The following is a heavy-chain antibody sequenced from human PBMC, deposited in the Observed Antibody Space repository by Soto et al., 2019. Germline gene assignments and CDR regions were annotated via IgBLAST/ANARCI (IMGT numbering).Heavy chain of an antibody. D-gene: IGHD2-21*02. CDR2: ISGYNGKT. Sequence: QVQWVQSGGEVKKPGASVKVSCKASGYTFTSYGISWVRQAPGQGLEWMGWISGYNGKTNYAQKVQDRVTMTTDTYTSTVYMELRSLRSDDTAVYYCAREGDVSYNYYGMDVWGQGTTVTVSS. CDR1: GYTFTSYG. CDR3: AREGDVSYNYYGMDV. J-gene: IGHJ6*02. V-gene: IGHV1-18*01.